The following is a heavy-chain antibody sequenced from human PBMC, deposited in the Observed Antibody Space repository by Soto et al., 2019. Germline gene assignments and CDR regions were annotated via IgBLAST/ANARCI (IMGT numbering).Heavy chain of an antibody. V-gene: IGHV4-61*01. D-gene: IGHD1-26*01. J-gene: IGHJ6*02. Sequence: NPSETLSLTCTVSGGSVSSGSYYWSWIRQPPGKGLEWIGYIYYSGSTNYNPSLKSRVTISVDTSKNQFSLKLSSVTAADTAVYYCARDRRELQGYYGMDVWGQGTTVTVSS. CDR2: IYYSGST. CDR3: ARDRRELQGYYGMDV. CDR1: GGSVSSGSYY.